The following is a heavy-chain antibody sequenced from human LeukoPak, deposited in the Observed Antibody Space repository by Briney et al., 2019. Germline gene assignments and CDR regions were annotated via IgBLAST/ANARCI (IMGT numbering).Heavy chain of an antibody. CDR2: ISNNGGYT. CDR1: GFTFSSSA. V-gene: IGHV3-23*01. D-gene: IGHD2-15*01. CDR3: AKQLGYCSDGSCYFPY. Sequence: PGGSLRLSCAASGFTFSSSAMSWVRQAPGKGLEWVSAISNNGGYTYYADSVQGGFTISRDNSKSTLCLQMNSPRAEDTAVYYCAKQLGYCSDGSCYFPYWGQGTLVTVSS. J-gene: IGHJ4*02.